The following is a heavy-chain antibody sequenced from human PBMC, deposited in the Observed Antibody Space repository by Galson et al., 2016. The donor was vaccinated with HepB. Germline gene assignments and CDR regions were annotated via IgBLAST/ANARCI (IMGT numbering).Heavy chain of an antibody. CDR2: SDSSGASV. CDR3: AKEGPFSWNDY. Sequence: SLRLSCAASGFTFRSYGMNWVRQAPGKGLEWVSYSDSSGASVHYADSVKGRFTISRDNAKNSLLLHMNSRRSDDTAIYYCAKEGPFSWNDYWGQGTLVTVSS. J-gene: IGHJ4*02. V-gene: IGHV3-48*03. D-gene: IGHD6-13*01. CDR1: GFTFRSYG.